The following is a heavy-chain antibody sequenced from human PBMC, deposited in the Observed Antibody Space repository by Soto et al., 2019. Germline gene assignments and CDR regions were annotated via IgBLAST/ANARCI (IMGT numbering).Heavy chain of an antibody. CDR2: ISYDGSNK. CDR1: GFTFSSYA. J-gene: IGHJ4*02. V-gene: IGHV3-30-3*01. Sequence: QVQLVESGGGVVQPGRSLRLSCAASGFTFSSYAMHWVRQAPGKGLEWVAVISYDGSNKYYADSVKGRFTISRDNSKNTLHLQMNSLRAEDTAVYYCARVGYDFCFAYWGQGTLVTVSS. CDR3: ARVGYDFCFAY. D-gene: IGHD3-3*01.